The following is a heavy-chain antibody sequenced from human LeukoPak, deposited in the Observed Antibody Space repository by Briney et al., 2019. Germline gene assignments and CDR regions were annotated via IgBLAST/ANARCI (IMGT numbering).Heavy chain of an antibody. J-gene: IGHJ4*02. Sequence: ASVKVSCKASGGTFSSYAISWVRQAPGQGLEWMGRIIPIFGTANYAQKFQGRVTITTDESTSTAYMELSSLRPEDTAVHYCAREPGGGDYGYLGYWGQGTLVTVSS. CDR1: GGTFSSYA. D-gene: IGHD4-17*01. CDR2: IIPIFGTA. CDR3: AREPGGGDYGYLGY. V-gene: IGHV1-69*05.